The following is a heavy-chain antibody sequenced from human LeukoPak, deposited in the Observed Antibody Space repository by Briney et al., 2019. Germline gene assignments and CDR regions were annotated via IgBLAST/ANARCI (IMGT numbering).Heavy chain of an antibody. J-gene: IGHJ4*02. D-gene: IGHD2-2*01. CDR1: GYSISSGYY. CDR3: ARGLGYCSSTSCYVGIFDY. Sequence: SETLSLTSAVSGYSISSGYYWGWIRQPPGKGLEWIGSIYHSGSTYYNPSLKSRVTISVDTSKNQFSLKLSSVTAADTAVYYCARGLGYCSSTSCYVGIFDYWGQGTLVTVSS. CDR2: IYHSGST. V-gene: IGHV4-38-2*01.